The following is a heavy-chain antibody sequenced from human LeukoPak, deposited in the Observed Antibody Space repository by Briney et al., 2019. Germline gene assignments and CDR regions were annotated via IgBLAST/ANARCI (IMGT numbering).Heavy chain of an antibody. CDR3: AREHSRGWALSGSPGPCDY. CDR2: ISYDGSSK. Sequence: PGGSLRLSCAASGFTFSSYGMHWVRQAPGKGLEWVAVISYDGSSKYYADSVKGRFTISRDNSKNTLYLQMNSLRAEDTAVYYCAREHSRGWALSGSPGPCDYWGQGTLVTVSS. D-gene: IGHD6-19*01. J-gene: IGHJ4*02. CDR1: GFTFSSYG. V-gene: IGHV3-30*03.